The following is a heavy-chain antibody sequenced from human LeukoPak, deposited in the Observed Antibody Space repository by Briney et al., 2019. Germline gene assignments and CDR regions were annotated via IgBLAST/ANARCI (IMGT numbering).Heavy chain of an antibody. V-gene: IGHV3-74*01. D-gene: IGHD2-2*01. Sequence: GGSLRLSCAASGFTFCNYWMHWVRQTPGKGLVWVSRLDTDGSDTSYADSVKGRFTISRDNAKNTLYLQMSNLRAEDTAMYYCARDRYPAAREFDYWGQGTLVTVSS. CDR1: GFTFCNYW. CDR2: LDTDGSDT. CDR3: ARDRYPAAREFDY. J-gene: IGHJ4*02.